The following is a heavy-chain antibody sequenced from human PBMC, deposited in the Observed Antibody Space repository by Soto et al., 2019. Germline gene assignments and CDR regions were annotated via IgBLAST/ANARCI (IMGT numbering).Heavy chain of an antibody. CDR3: AKSLSTAVNYGLDV. V-gene: IGHV3-23*01. CDR2: ISDDGDST. D-gene: IGHD2-2*01. Sequence: EVQLLESGGGLVQPGGSLRLSCGASGFTFSDNAMTWVRQAPGKGLEWVSSISDDGDSTYYAGSVKGRFTISRDNSKNTLFLQMSSLGAEDTAVYYCAKSLSTAVNYGLDVWGQGTWVTVSS. CDR1: GFTFSDNA. J-gene: IGHJ6*02.